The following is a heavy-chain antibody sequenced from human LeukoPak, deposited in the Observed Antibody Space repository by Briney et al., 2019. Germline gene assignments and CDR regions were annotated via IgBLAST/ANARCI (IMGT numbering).Heavy chain of an antibody. V-gene: IGHV4-59*01. CDR2: IYYSGST. Sequence: SETLSLTCTVSGGSISSYYWSWLRQPPGKGLEWIGYIYYSGSTNYNPSLKSRVTISVDTSKNQFSLKLSSVTAADTAVYYCARTMYYYDSRGYYHWYFDLWGRGTLVTVSS. CDR1: GGSISSYY. CDR3: ARTMYYYDSRGYYHWYFDL. D-gene: IGHD3-22*01. J-gene: IGHJ2*01.